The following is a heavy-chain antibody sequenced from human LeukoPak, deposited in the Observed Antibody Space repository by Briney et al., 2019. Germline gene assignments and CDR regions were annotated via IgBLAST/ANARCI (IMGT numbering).Heavy chain of an antibody. CDR1: GYTFASYD. CDR3: ARVSTMVRGVRVYYYYGMDV. CDR2: MNPNSGNT. J-gene: IGHJ6*02. V-gene: IGHV1-8*01. D-gene: IGHD3-10*01. Sequence: GASVKVSCKASGYTFASYDINWVRQATGQGLEWMGWMNPNSGNTGYAQKFQGRVNMIRNTSISTAYMELSSLRSEDTAVYYCARVSTMVRGVRVYYYYGMDVWGQGTTVTVSS.